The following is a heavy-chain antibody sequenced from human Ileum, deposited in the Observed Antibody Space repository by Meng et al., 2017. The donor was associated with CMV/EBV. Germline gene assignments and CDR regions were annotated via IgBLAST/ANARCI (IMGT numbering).Heavy chain of an antibody. Sequence: QITLKESGPTLVKPTQTLTLTCNFSGFSLTADGVAVGWIRQPPGKALEWLALIYWNDVEHYSPSLKSRLTITKDTSKDQVVLTMANMDPVDTGTYYCIYGVAIFWGQGTLVTVSS. J-gene: IGHJ4*02. CDR2: IYWNDVE. CDR3: IYGVAIF. V-gene: IGHV2-5*04. CDR1: GFSLTADGVA. D-gene: IGHD2-15*01.